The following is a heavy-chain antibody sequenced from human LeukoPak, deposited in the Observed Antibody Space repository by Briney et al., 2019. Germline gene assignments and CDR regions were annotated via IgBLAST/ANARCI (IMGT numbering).Heavy chain of an antibody. J-gene: IGHJ4*02. CDR3: ARLGRITMVRGALDY. CDR2: IYPGDSDT. V-gene: IGHV5-51*01. CDR1: GYSFTSYW. Sequence: GESLRISCKGSGYSFTSYWIGWVRQMPGKGLEWMGIIYPGDSDTRYSPSFQGQVTISADKSISTAYLQWSSLKASDTAIYYCARLGRITMVRGALDYWGQGTLVTVSS. D-gene: IGHD3-10*01.